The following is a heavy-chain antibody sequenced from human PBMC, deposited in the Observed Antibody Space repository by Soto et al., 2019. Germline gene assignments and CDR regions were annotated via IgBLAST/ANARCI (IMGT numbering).Heavy chain of an antibody. CDR2: IYTSGST. CDR1: GGSISSYY. Sequence: SETLSLTCTVSGGSISSYYWSWIRQPAGKGLEWIGRIYTSGSTNYNPSLKSRVTMSVDTSKNQFSLKLSSVTAADTAVYYCARMETFGSLNWFDPWGQGTLVTVSS. CDR3: ARMETFGSLNWFDP. J-gene: IGHJ5*02. D-gene: IGHD3-16*01. V-gene: IGHV4-4*07.